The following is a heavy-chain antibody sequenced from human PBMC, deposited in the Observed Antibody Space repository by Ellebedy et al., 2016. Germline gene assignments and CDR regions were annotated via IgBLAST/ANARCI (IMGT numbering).Heavy chain of an antibody. J-gene: IGHJ4*02. V-gene: IGHV1-18*01. CDR2: ISPYNGDT. CDR1: GYTFSNYG. CDR3: ARGGMLYCTSTYCVDY. D-gene: IGHD2-2*01. Sequence: ASVKVSXXASGYTFSNYGITWVRQVPGQGLEWMGWISPYNGDTNYAQKFQGRLTMTTDTSTSTAYMELRSLRSDDAAMYYCARGGMLYCTSTYCVDYWGQGTLVTVSS.